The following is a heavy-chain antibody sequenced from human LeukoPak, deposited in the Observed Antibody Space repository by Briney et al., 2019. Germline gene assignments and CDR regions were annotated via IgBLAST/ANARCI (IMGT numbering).Heavy chain of an antibody. Sequence: EASVKVSCKASGYTFTNFGISWVRQAPGQGLEWMGWISAYNGNTFYTQKFQDRFTMTTDTFTNTAYMELRDLRSDDTAVYYCARTSSPEDYWGQGTVVTVSS. J-gene: IGHJ4*02. D-gene: IGHD6-19*01. CDR1: GYTFTNFG. CDR3: ARTSSPEDY. CDR2: ISAYNGNT. V-gene: IGHV1-18*01.